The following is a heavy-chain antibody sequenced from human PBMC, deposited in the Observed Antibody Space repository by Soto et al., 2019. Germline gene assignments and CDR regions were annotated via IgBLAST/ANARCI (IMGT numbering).Heavy chain of an antibody. CDR1: RYTFISYD. CDR2: MNPKSDNT. Sequence: QVQLVQSGAEVKKPGASVKVSCKASRYTFISYDINWVRQATGQGLEWMGWMNPKSDNTGYAQNFQGRVNMTGNTSISTAYMGLSSMGSEDTAVYYCARSPSWETRVTPYYFDYWGQGTLVTVSS. D-gene: IGHD4-4*01. J-gene: IGHJ4*02. V-gene: IGHV1-8*01. CDR3: ARSPSWETRVTPYYFDY.